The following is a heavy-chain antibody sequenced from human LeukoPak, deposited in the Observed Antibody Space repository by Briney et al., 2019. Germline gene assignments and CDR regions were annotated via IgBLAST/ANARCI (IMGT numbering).Heavy chain of an antibody. J-gene: IGHJ5*01. CDR2: IYSGGLT. D-gene: IGHD3-22*01. CDR1: GFTFSSYS. V-gene: IGHV3-53*01. CDR3: ATNYYESSGYYPSS. Sequence: GGSLRLSCAASGFTFSSYSMSWVRQAPGKGLEWVSLIYSGGLTYYADSVKGRFTISRDDSKNMLHLQMNSLRVEDTAVYYCATNYYESSGYYPSSWGQGTLVTVSS.